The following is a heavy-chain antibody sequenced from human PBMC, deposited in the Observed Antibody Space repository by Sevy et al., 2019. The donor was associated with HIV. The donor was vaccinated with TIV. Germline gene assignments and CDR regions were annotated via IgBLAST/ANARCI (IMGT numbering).Heavy chain of an antibody. J-gene: IGHJ3*02. V-gene: IGHV4-4*07. CDR3: ARDLSYYDFWSGYYAFDI. D-gene: IGHD3-3*01. CDR1: GGSISSYY. Sequence: ETLSLTCTVSGGSISSYYWSWIRQPAGKGLEWIGRIYTSGSTNYNPSLKSRVTMSVDTSKNQFSLKLSSVTAADTAVYYCARDLSYYDFWSGYYAFDIWGQGTMVTVSS. CDR2: IYTSGST.